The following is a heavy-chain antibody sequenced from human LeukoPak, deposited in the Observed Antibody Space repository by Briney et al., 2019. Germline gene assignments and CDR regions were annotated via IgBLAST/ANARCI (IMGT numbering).Heavy chain of an antibody. D-gene: IGHD1-26*01. CDR1: GYTLTELS. V-gene: IGHV1-24*01. Sequence: ASVKVSCKVSGYTLTELSMHWVRQAPGKGREGMGGFDPEDGETIYAQKFQGRVTMTEDTSTDTAYMELSSLKTEDTAVYYCATTHSGSYNLFDYWGQGTLVTVSS. CDR2: FDPEDGET. CDR3: ATTHSGSYNLFDY. J-gene: IGHJ4*02.